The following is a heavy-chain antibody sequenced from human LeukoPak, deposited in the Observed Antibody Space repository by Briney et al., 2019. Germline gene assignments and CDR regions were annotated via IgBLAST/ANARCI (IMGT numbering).Heavy chain of an antibody. Sequence: AAVKVSCKASGYTFTGFHMHCVRQAPGQGLEWMGWINPKSSRTNYAQKFQGRVSMTRDTSISTAYMELTSLRSDDTAIYYCARNGGTSGPDLDCWGQGTLVTVSS. D-gene: IGHD3-3*01. J-gene: IGHJ4*02. CDR2: INPKSSRT. CDR1: GYTFTGFH. CDR3: ARNGGTSGPDLDC. V-gene: IGHV1-2*02.